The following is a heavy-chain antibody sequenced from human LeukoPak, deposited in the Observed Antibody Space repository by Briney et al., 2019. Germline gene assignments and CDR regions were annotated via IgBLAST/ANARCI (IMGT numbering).Heavy chain of an antibody. CDR1: GGSISSSSYY. D-gene: IGHD3-22*01. Sequence: SETLSLTCTVSGGSISSSSYYWGWIRQPPGKGLEWIGSIYYSGSTYYNPSLKSRVTISVDTSKNQFSLKLSSVTAADTAVYYCARVGGDYYDSSGYYFDYWGQGTLVTVSS. CDR2: IYYSGST. J-gene: IGHJ4*02. CDR3: ARVGGDYYDSSGYYFDY. V-gene: IGHV4-39*07.